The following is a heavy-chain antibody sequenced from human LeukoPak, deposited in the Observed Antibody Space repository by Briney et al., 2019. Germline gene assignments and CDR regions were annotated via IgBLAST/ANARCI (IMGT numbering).Heavy chain of an antibody. Sequence: ASVKVSCKASGYTFTSYAMHWVRQAPGQRLEWMGWINAGNGNTKYSQKFQGRVTITRDTSASTAYMELSSLRSEDTAVYYCARVLLWFGEPIGAFDIWGQGTMVTVSS. J-gene: IGHJ3*02. D-gene: IGHD3-10*01. CDR1: GYTFTSYA. CDR2: INAGNGNT. V-gene: IGHV1-3*01. CDR3: ARVLLWFGEPIGAFDI.